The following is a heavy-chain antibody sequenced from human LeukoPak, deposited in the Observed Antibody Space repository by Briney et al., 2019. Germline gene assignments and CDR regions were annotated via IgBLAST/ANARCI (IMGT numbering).Heavy chain of an antibody. CDR2: IIPIFGTA. Sequence: RGASVKVSCKASGGTFSSYAISWVRQAPGQGLEWMGGIIPIFGTANYAQKFQGRVTITADESTSTAYMELSSLRSEDTAVYYCARLPTIVAPAWTHQPFDPWGQGTLVIVSS. J-gene: IGHJ5*02. D-gene: IGHD2-2*01. V-gene: IGHV1-69*01. CDR3: ARLPTIVAPAWTHQPFDP. CDR1: GGTFSSYA.